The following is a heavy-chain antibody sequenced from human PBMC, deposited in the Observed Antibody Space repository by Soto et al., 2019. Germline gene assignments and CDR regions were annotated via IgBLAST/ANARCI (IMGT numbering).Heavy chain of an antibody. D-gene: IGHD6-13*01. J-gene: IGHJ4*02. CDR1: GFTFTNYW. CDR3: ARAIAAAGSY. Sequence: GGSLRLSCAASGFTFTNYWMSWVRQAPGKGLEWVANINQDESEKYYVDSVKGRFTISRDNAKNSVYLQMNSLRAEDTALYYCARAIAAAGSYWGPGTLVTVSS. CDR2: INQDESEK. V-gene: IGHV3-7*01.